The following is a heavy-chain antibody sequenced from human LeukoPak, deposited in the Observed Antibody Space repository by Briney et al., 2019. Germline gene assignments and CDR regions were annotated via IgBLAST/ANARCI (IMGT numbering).Heavy chain of an antibody. CDR1: GGSISSYY. J-gene: IGHJ6*03. CDR3: ARRYSSRPYYYYMDV. D-gene: IGHD5-18*01. CDR2: IYYSGST. V-gene: IGHV4-59*01. Sequence: PSETLSLTCTVSGGSISSYYWSWIRQPPGKGLEWIGYIYYSGSTNYNPSLKSRVTISVDTSKNQFSLKLSSVTAADTAVYYCARRYSSRPYYYYMDVWGKGTTVTVSS.